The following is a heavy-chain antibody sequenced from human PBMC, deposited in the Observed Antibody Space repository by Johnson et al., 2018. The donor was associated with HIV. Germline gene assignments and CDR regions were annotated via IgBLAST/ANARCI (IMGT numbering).Heavy chain of an antibody. CDR1: GFTVSSNE. CDR3: ARDRGYWDAFDI. Sequence: QVQLVESGGGLVQPGGSLRLSCAASGFTVSSNEMSWIRQAPGKGLEWVSYISSSGGTIYYADSVKGRFSISRDNAKNSLYLQMNSLRAEDTAVYYCARDRGYWDAFDIWGQGTMVTVSS. V-gene: IGHV3-11*04. J-gene: IGHJ3*02. D-gene: IGHD3-22*01. CDR2: ISSSGGTI.